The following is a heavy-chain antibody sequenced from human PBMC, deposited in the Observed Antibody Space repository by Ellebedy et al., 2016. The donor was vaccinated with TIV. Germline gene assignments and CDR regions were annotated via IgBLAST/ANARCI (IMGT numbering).Heavy chain of an antibody. CDR3: ARYISHWSLAY. J-gene: IGHJ4*02. CDR2: INAADSET. Sequence: GESLKISCPGSGYSFSRYWIAWVRQMPGKGLEWTGIINAADSETRYSPSFEVQVTISVDKSISTAYLQWSSLKASDSAIYYCARYISHWSLAYWGQGTLVTVSS. V-gene: IGHV5-51*01. D-gene: IGHD6-19*01. CDR1: GYSFSRYW.